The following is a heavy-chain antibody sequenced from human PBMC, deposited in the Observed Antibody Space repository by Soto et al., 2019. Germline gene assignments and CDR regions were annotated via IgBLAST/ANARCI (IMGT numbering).Heavy chain of an antibody. CDR2: ISTYNGNT. D-gene: IGHD6-25*01. Sequence: QVQMVQSGAEVMKPGASVKVSCRTSGYIFTNYDITWVRQAPGQGLEWVGWISTYNGNTNLAQKLQDRVTLTTDTSTSTAYMELSSLRSDVTAVYYCARGADGDYWGQGTLVTVSS. J-gene: IGHJ4*02. CDR1: GYIFTNYD. CDR3: ARGADGDY. V-gene: IGHV1-18*01.